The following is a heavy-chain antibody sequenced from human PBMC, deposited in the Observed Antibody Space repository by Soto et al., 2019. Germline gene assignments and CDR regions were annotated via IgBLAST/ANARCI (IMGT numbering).Heavy chain of an antibody. V-gene: IGHV4-59*12. CDR2: IFHSGTT. CDR1: GASITPYY. J-gene: IGHJ6*02. Sequence: SETLSLTCTVSGASITPYYWSWLRQPPGKGLEWIGYIFHSGTTDHNPSLKSRVTMSVDTSKNQLLLKQSSVTAADTAVYYCAKEDTAMGRSYDYCCAVDVWGQGTTVTVSS. CDR3: AKEDTAMGRSYDYCCAVDV. D-gene: IGHD5-18*01.